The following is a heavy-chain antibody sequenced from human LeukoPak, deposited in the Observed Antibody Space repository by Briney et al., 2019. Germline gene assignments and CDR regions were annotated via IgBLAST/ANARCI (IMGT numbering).Heavy chain of an antibody. D-gene: IGHD4-23*01. CDR1: VSIFTTYM. CDR3: ARRGYGGNSADWFDP. CDR2: NYPGGSDT. V-gene: IGHV5-51*01. Sequence: GAPLHISSESSVSIFTTYMSGGRRALPGKGQEGMGINYPGGSDTRDNPSIHGLITISADKSISTAYLQWSSLKASDTAMYYCARRGYGGNSADWFDPWGQGTLVTVSS. J-gene: IGHJ5*02.